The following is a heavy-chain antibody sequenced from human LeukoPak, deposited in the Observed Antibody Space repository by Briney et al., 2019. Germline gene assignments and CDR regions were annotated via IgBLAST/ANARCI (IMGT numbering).Heavy chain of an antibody. Sequence: GGSLRLSCAASGFTFTSFAMNWVRHAPGKGLEWVSTISGSGGCTYYADSAKGRFTISRDNSKNTLYLQMNSLRAEDTAVYYCARERIGDGYNYAYWGQGTLVTVSS. J-gene: IGHJ4*02. V-gene: IGHV3-23*01. CDR2: ISGSGGCT. CDR1: GFTFTSFA. D-gene: IGHD5-24*01. CDR3: ARERIGDGYNYAY.